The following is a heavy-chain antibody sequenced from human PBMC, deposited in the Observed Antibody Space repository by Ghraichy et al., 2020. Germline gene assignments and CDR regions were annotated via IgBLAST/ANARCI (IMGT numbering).Heavy chain of an antibody. J-gene: IGHJ6*03. V-gene: IGHV1-69*13. CDR2: IIPIFGTA. CDR1: GGTFSSYA. Sequence: LVKVSCKASGGTFSSYAISWVRQAPGQGLEWMGGIIPIFGTANYAQKFQGRVTITADESTSTAYMELSSLRSEDTAVYYCARADYGDYVMFGYYYYYMDVWGKGTTVTVSS. CDR3: ARADYGDYVMFGYYYYYMDV. D-gene: IGHD4-17*01.